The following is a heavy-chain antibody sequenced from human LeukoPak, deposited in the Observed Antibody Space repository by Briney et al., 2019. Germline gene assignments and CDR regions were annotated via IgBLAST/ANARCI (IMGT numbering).Heavy chain of an antibody. V-gene: IGHV3-33*01. CDR3: ARDKGTTCIDN. CDR1: GITFSTSG. D-gene: IGHD4-17*01. CDR2: IWSDGSNK. J-gene: IGHJ4*02. Sequence: GGSLRLSRAASGITFSTSGMHWVRQAPGKGLEWVAFIWSDGSNKYHADSVKGRFTISRDNSKDTLYLQMNSLRAEDTAVYYCARDKGTTCIDNWGQGTLVTVSS.